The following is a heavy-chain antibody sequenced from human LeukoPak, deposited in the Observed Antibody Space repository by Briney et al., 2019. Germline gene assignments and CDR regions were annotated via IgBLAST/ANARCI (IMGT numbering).Heavy chain of an antibody. Sequence: PSVTLSLTCTVSGGSIRSYYWSWIRQPPGKGLEWIGYIYYSGSAKYNPSLKGRVTISVDTSKNQFSLKLTSVTAADTAVYYCARGFGDWGLSWFDPWGQGTLVTVSS. CDR2: IYYSGSA. J-gene: IGHJ5*02. CDR1: GGSIRSYY. V-gene: IGHV4-59*01. CDR3: ARGFGDWGLSWFDP. D-gene: IGHD3-10*01.